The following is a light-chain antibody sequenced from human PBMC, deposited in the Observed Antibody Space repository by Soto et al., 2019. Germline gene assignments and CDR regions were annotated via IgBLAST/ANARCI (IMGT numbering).Light chain of an antibody. J-gene: IGKJ2*01. CDR2: AAT. Sequence: IQLTQSPSSLSASVGDRVSITCRASQGISSYLAWYQQVPGKAPKLLIYAATTLESGVPSRFSATESGTSFTLTIGNLQPEDSATYYCQQLNRYPYTFGQGTKLEI. CDR1: QGISSY. CDR3: QQLNRYPYT. V-gene: IGKV1-9*01.